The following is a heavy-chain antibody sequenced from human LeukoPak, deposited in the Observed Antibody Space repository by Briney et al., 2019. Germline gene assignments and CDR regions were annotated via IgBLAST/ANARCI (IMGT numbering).Heavy chain of an antibody. Sequence: ASVKVSCKASGGTFSSYAISWVRQAPGQGLEWMGRIIPILGIANYAQKFQGRVTITADKSTSTAYMEPSSLRSEDTAVYYCARGPRASSSWDYWGQGTLVTVSS. CDR2: IIPILGIA. J-gene: IGHJ4*02. CDR3: ARGPRASSSWDY. V-gene: IGHV1-69*04. CDR1: GGTFSSYA. D-gene: IGHD6-6*01.